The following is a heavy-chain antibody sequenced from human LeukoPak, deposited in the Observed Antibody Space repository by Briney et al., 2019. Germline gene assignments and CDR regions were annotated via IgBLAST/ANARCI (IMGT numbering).Heavy chain of an antibody. D-gene: IGHD6-6*01. Sequence: GESLKISCKGSGYSFTSYWIGWVRQMPGKGLEWMGIIYPGDSDIRYSPSFQGQVTISADKSISTAYLQWSSLKASDTAIYYCARQPSIGARPFHFDYWGQGTLVTVSS. V-gene: IGHV5-51*01. CDR3: ARQPSIGARPFHFDY. CDR1: GYSFTSYW. CDR2: IYPGDSDI. J-gene: IGHJ4*02.